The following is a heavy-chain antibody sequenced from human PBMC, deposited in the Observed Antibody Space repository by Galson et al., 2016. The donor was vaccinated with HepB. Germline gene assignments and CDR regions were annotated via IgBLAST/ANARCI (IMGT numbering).Heavy chain of an antibody. CDR1: GGSITITDYY. V-gene: IGHV4-31*03. J-gene: IGHJ4*02. Sequence: TLSLTCTVSGGSITITDYYWSWIRQHPGKGLEWIGYIYYSGTTYYSPSLKSRVTISVGTSKSQFSLRLSSVTAADTAVYYCARARRSGSGWYFDYWGQGALVTVSS. D-gene: IGHD3-10*01. CDR2: IYYSGTT. CDR3: ARARRSGSGWYFDY.